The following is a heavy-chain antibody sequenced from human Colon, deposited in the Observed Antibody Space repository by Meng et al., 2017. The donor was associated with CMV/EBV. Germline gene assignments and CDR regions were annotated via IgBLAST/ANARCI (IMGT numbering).Heavy chain of an antibody. J-gene: IGHJ6*02. Sequence: GGSLRLSCAASGFTFSNYWMHWVRQAPGKGLVWVSRISSAGATTNYADSVRGRFTVSRDNAKKMLYLQMNSLRAEDTAVYFCAPITVAPGVLSMDVWGLGTTVTVSS. CDR1: GFTFSNYW. CDR3: APITVAPGVLSMDV. V-gene: IGHV3-74*01. D-gene: IGHD3-10*01. CDR2: ISSAGATT.